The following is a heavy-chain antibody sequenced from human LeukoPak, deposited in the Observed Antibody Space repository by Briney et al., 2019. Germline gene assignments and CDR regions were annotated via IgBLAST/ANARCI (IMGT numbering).Heavy chain of an antibody. CDR1: GFTFSNYG. CDR2: IKQDGSER. Sequence: GGSLRLSCTASGFTFSNYGMSWVRQAPGKGLEWVANIKQDGSERYYADSVRGRFTISRDNAKSSLYLQLNSLRVEDTAVYHCASTQTFDYWGQGTLVTASS. J-gene: IGHJ4*02. V-gene: IGHV3-7*05. CDR3: ASTQTFDY.